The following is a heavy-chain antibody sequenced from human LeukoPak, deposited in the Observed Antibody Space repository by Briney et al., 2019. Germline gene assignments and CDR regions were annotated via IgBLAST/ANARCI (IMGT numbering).Heavy chain of an antibody. V-gene: IGHV3-23*01. D-gene: IGHD4-17*01. CDR3: AGYGDYGAFDI. CDR1: GFSFSGYV. J-gene: IGHJ3*02. Sequence: GGSLRLSCAASGFSFSGYVMSWVRQAPGKGLEWVAAIGRSGDSPRYADSVKGRFTISRDNAKNSLYLQMNSLRAEDTAVYYCAGYGDYGAFDIWGQGTMVTVSS. CDR2: IGRSGDSP.